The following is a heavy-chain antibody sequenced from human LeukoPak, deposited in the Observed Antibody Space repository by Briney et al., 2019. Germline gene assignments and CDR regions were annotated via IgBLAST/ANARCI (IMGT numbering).Heavy chain of an antibody. D-gene: IGHD3-9*01. CDR2: INPNSGGT. CDR1: GYTFTGYY. V-gene: IGHV1-2*02. Sequence: ASVKVSCKASGYTFTGYYMHWVRQAPGQGLEWMGWINPNSGGTNYAQKFQGRVTMTRDTSTSTVYMELSSLRSEDTAVYYCARDFAGYPFDYWGQGTLVTVSS. CDR3: ARDFAGYPFDY. J-gene: IGHJ4*02.